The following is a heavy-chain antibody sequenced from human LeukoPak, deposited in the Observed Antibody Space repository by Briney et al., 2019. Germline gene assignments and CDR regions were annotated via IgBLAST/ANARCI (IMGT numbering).Heavy chain of an antibody. CDR3: AKASCGGECYYAMDV. Sequence: GGSLRLSCAAFGCTFSSNAMNWVRQAPGKGLEWVSRISGSGRNTYYADSVKGRFTISRDNSKNTLYLQMNSLRVEDTAVYYCAKASCGGECYYAMDVWGQGTTVTVSS. CDR2: ISGSGRNT. V-gene: IGHV3-23*01. CDR1: GCTFSSNA. D-gene: IGHD2-21*01. J-gene: IGHJ6*02.